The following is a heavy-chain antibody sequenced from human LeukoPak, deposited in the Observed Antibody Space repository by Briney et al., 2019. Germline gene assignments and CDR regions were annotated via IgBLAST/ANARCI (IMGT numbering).Heavy chain of an antibody. CDR2: ISASGGGT. V-gene: IGHV3-23*01. CDR3: AKSPGDREGIDY. CDR1: GFTFSGYA. D-gene: IGHD3-10*01. J-gene: IGHJ4*02. Sequence: GGSLRLSCAASGFTFSGYAMSWVRQAPGKGLEWVSTISASGGGTYYADPVKGRFTISRDNSKSTLYLQMSSLRVDDTAVYYCAKSPGDREGIDYWGQGTLVTVSS.